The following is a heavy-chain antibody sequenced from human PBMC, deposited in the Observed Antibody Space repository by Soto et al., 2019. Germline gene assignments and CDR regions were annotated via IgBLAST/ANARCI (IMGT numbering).Heavy chain of an antibody. CDR3: AKAHSFVELTPFDY. Sequence: EVQLLESGGGLVQPGGSLRLSCAASGFTFYSYAMTWVGQAPGKGLKWVSSISGSGGTTYYADSVKGRFTISRDSSKNTLYLQMNSLRTEDTAVYYCAKAHSFVELTPFDYWGQGSLVTVSS. V-gene: IGHV3-23*01. CDR2: ISGSGGTT. J-gene: IGHJ4*02. D-gene: IGHD1-7*01. CDR1: GFTFYSYA.